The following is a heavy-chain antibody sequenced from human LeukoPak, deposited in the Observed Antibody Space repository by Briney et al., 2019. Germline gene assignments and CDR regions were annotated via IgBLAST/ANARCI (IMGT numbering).Heavy chain of an antibody. J-gene: IGHJ5*02. V-gene: IGHV1-69*05. CDR3: ARDRTYNWNHAALKISPENWFDP. D-gene: IGHD1-20*01. CDR1: GGTFSSYA. CDR2: IIPIFGTA. Sequence: GASVKVSCKASGGTFSSYAISWVRQAPGQGLEWMGGIIPIFGTANYAQKLQGRVTMTTDTSTSTAYMELRSLRSDDTAVYYCARDRTYNWNHAALKISPENWFDPWGQGTLVTVSS.